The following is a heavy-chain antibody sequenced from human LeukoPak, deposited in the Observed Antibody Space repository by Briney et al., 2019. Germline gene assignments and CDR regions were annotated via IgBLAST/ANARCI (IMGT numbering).Heavy chain of an antibody. CDR1: GFNLTNYS. V-gene: IGHV3-30*04. D-gene: IGHD5-24*01. Sequence: PGGSLRLSWAAAGFNLTNYSMHWVRQAPGKGLEWVTLISYSGDNKYYADSVKGRFTFSRDKSENTLYLQMNSLRPEDSAVYYCASDPRDGGQNVWGKGTTVTVSS. CDR2: ISYSGDNK. J-gene: IGHJ6*04. CDR3: ASDPRDGGQNV.